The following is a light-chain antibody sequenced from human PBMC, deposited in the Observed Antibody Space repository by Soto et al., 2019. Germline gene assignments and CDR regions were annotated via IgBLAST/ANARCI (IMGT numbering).Light chain of an antibody. J-gene: IGKJ4*01. V-gene: IGKV1-5*01. CDR1: QSINNL. CDR3: QQYDSYPLN. CDR2: DVS. Sequence: DVQMTQSPSTLSAPVGDGVTITCRASQSINNLLAWYQQKPGKAPKFLIYDVSTLESGVPSRFSGSGSGTEFTLTISSLQPEDFATYYCQQYDSYPLNCGGGTKGDIK.